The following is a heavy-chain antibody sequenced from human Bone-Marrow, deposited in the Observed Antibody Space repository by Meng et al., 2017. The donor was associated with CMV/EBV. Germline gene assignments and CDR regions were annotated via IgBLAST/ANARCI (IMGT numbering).Heavy chain of an antibody. V-gene: IGHV4-4*02. CDR1: GGSISSSNW. D-gene: IGHD3-22*01. J-gene: IGHJ4*02. Sequence: SGGSISSSNWWSWVRQPPGKGLEWIGEIYHSGSTNYNPSLKSRVTISVDKSKNQFSLKLSSVTAADTAVYYCARQDSSGYLRLVDYWGQGTLVTVSS. CDR3: ARQDSSGYLRLVDY. CDR2: IYHSGST.